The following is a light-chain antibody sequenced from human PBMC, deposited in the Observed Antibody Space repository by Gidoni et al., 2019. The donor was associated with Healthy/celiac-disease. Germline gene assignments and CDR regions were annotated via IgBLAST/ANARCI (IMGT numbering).Light chain of an antibody. CDR2: DAS. V-gene: IGKV3-11*01. Sequence: EIVLTQSPATLSLSPGERATLSGRASQSVSSYLAWYQQNPGQAPRLLIYDASNRATGIPARFSGSGSGTDFTLTISSLEPEDFAVYYCQQRSNWSLTFGGGTKVEIK. CDR3: QQRSNWSLT. CDR1: QSVSSY. J-gene: IGKJ4*01.